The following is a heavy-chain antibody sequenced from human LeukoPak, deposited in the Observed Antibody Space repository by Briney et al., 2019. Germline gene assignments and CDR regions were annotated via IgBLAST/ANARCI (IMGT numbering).Heavy chain of an antibody. Sequence: SVKVSCKASGGTFSSYAISWVRQAPGQGLEWMGGIIPIFGTANYAQKFQGRVTFTTDESTSTAYMELSSLRSEDTAVYYCARERSLGYCSGGSCYSGWNFDYWGQGTLVTVSS. CDR3: ARERSLGYCSGGSCYSGWNFDY. CDR2: IIPIFGTA. V-gene: IGHV1-69*05. CDR1: GGTFSSYA. J-gene: IGHJ4*02. D-gene: IGHD2-15*01.